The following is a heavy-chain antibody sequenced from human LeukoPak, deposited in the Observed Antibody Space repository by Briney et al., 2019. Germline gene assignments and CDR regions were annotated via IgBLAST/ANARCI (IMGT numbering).Heavy chain of an antibody. Sequence: PGGSLRLSCAASGFTFSSYWMSWVRQAPGKGLEWVANIRQDGSEKYYVDSVKGRFTISRDNAKNPLYLQMNSLRAEDTAVYYCARDGYNYYDSSGYYYGYDYWGQGTLVTVSS. CDR2: IRQDGSEK. J-gene: IGHJ4*02. CDR1: GFTFSSYW. V-gene: IGHV3-7*03. CDR3: ARDGYNYYDSSGYYYGYDY. D-gene: IGHD3-22*01.